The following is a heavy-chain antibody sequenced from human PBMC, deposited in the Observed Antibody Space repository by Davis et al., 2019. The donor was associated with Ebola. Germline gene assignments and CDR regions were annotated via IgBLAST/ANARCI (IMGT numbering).Heavy chain of an antibody. CDR3: ARDRILYGYYYYGMDV. D-gene: IGHD2-8*01. Sequence: PGGSLRLSCAASGFTFSSYWMSWVRQAPGKGLEWVANIKQDGSEKYYVDSVKGRFTISRDNAKNSLYLQMNSLRAEDTAVYYCARDRILYGYYYYGMDVWGQGTTVTVSS. CDR1: GFTFSSYW. J-gene: IGHJ6*02. V-gene: IGHV3-7*01. CDR2: IKQDGSEK.